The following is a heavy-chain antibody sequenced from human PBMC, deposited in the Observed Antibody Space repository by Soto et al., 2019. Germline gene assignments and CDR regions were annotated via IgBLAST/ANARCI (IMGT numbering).Heavy chain of an antibody. CDR1: GDTFTTNW. V-gene: IGHV5-51*01. CDR2: IYPSDSDT. J-gene: IGHJ4*02. CDR3: ARGSGHHTY. Sequence: PGESLKISCKVSGDTFTTNWIAWVRQMPGKGLERMGIIYPSDSDTRYSPSFQGQVTISVDKSISTAYLQWSSLKASDTATYYCARGSGHHTYWGQGTLVTVAS. D-gene: IGHD3-10*01.